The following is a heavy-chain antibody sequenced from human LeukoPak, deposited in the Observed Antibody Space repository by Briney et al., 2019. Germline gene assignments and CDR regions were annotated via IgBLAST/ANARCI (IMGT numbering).Heavy chain of an antibody. J-gene: IGHJ4*02. Sequence: SETLSLTCAVYGGSFSGYYWSWIRQPPGKGLEWIGEINHSGGTNYNPSLKSRVTISVDTSKNQFSLKLSSVTAADTAVYYCARKRNVVPAAIGYFDYWGQGTLVTVSS. V-gene: IGHV4-34*01. CDR2: INHSGGT. CDR1: GGSFSGYY. D-gene: IGHD2-2*02. CDR3: ARKRNVVPAAIGYFDY.